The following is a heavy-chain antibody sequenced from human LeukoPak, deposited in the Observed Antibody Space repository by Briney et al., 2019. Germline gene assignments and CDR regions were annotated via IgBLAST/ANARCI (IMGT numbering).Heavy chain of an antibody. CDR2: ISGSGGST. CDR1: GFTFSSYA. CDR3: ARGLPNYYGMDV. Sequence: GGSLRLSCAASGFTFSSYAMSWVCQAPGKGLEWVSAISGSGGSTYYADSVKGRFTISRDNSKNTLYLQMNSLRAEDTAVYYCARGLPNYYGMDVWGQGTTVTVSS. J-gene: IGHJ6*01. V-gene: IGHV3-23*01.